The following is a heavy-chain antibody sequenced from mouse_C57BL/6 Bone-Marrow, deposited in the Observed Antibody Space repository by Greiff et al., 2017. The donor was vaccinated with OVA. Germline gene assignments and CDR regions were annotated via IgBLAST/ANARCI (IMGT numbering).Heavy chain of an antibody. V-gene: IGHV3-6*01. CDR3: ASGGPTMITTNFDY. J-gene: IGHJ2*01. CDR1: GYSITSGYY. D-gene: IGHD2-4*01. Sequence: VQLKESGPGLVKPSQSLSLTCSVTGYSITSGYYWNWIRQFPGNKLEWMGYISYDGSNNYNPSLKNRISITRDTSKNQFFLKLNSVTTEDTATYYCASGGPTMITTNFDYWGQGTTLTVSS. CDR2: ISYDGSN.